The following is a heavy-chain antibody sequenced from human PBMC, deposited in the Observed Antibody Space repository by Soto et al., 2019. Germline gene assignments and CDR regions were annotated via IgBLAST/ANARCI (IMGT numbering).Heavy chain of an antibody. Sequence: SETLSLTCTVSGGSISSYYWSWIRQPPGKGLEWIGYIYYSGSTNYNPSLKSRVTISVDTSKNQFSLKLSSVTAADTAVYYCARDRVPYLMVRGDPDPGLTYFDYWGQGTLVTVSS. J-gene: IGHJ4*02. D-gene: IGHD3-10*01. CDR1: GGSISSYY. CDR2: IYYSGST. CDR3: ARDRVPYLMVRGDPDPGLTYFDY. V-gene: IGHV4-59*01.